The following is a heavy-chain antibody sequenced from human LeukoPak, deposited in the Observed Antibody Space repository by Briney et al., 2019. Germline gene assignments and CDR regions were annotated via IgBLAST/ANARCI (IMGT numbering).Heavy chain of an antibody. V-gene: IGHV4-61*02. Sequence: SETLSLTCTVSGGSISGGSYYWSWIRQPAGKGLEWIGRIYTSGSTNYNPSLKRRVTISVDTSKNQFSLKLSSVTAADTAVYYCARDPNYYDSSGIFDYWGQGTLVTVSS. CDR3: ARDPNYYDSSGIFDY. D-gene: IGHD3-22*01. CDR2: IYTSGST. J-gene: IGHJ4*02. CDR1: GGSISGGSYY.